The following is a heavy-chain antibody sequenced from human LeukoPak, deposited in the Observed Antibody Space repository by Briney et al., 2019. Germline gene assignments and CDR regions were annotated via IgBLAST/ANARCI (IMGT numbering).Heavy chain of an antibody. CDR3: ARDSRRGELPNY. Sequence: PGGSLRLSCAASGFTFSSYAMHWVRQAPGKGLEWVAVISYDGSNKYYADSVKGRFTISRDNAKNSLFLQMNSLRAEDTAMYYCARDSRRGELPNYWGQGTLVTVSS. CDR2: ISYDGSNK. CDR1: GFTFSSYA. V-gene: IGHV3-30-3*01. D-gene: IGHD1-7*01. J-gene: IGHJ4*02.